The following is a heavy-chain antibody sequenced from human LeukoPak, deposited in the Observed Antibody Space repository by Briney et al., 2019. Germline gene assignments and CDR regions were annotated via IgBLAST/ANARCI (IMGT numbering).Heavy chain of an antibody. CDR2: IKKDGSEN. D-gene: IGHD5-18*01. J-gene: IGHJ4*02. CDR1: GFTFSSYW. CDR3: AKGPGGYSYVDYFDY. Sequence: GGSLRLSCAASGFTFSSYWMSWVRQAPGKGLEWVANIKKDGSENYYVDSVKGRFTISRDNSKNTLYLQMNSLRAEDTAVYYCAKGPGGYSYVDYFDYWGQGTLVTVSS. V-gene: IGHV3-7*03.